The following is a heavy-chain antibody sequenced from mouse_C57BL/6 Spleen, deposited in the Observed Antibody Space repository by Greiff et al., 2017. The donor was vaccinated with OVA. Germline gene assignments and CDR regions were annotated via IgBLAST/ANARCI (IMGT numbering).Heavy chain of an antibody. J-gene: IGHJ1*03. CDR1: GYTFTDYY. CDR2: IYPGSGNT. Sequence: VQLQQSGPELVKPGASVKISCKASGYTFTDYYINWVQQRPGQGLEWIGWIYPGSGNTKYTEKFKGKATLTVDTSSSTAYMQLSSLTSEDSAVYFCARAGIVYYYGSSQPWDVDVWGTGTTVTVSS. D-gene: IGHD1-1*01. CDR3: ARAGIVYYYGSSQPWDVDV. V-gene: IGHV1-84*01.